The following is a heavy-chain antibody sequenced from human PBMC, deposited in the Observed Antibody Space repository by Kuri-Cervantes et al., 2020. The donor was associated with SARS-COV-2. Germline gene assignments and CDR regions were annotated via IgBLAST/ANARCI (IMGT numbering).Heavy chain of an antibody. J-gene: IGHJ6*02. CDR2: ISSSSSTI. CDR3: ARGGSDYYYYYGMDV. V-gene: IGHV3-48*01. CDR1: RFTFSSCG. Sequence: GRSLRPSCAASRFTFSSCGMNWVRQAPGKGLEWVSYISSSSSTIYYADSVKGRFTISRDNAKNSLYLQMNSLRAEDTAVYYCARGGSDYYYYYGMDVWGQGTTVTVSS. D-gene: IGHD1-26*01.